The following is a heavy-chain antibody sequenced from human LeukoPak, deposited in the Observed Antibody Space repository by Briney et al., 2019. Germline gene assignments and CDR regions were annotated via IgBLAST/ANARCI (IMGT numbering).Heavy chain of an antibody. CDR2: IYHSGLT. J-gene: IGHJ5*02. V-gene: IGHV4-4*02. CDR3: AKIMGSGYCTSTSCRGDWFDP. D-gene: IGHD2-2*03. Sequence: SGTLLLTCAVSGCSISSSNWWSWLRQPPGKGLEWMGEIYHSGLTKYNPSLKSRVNISVGKSKNQFSLKLSSVTAADTAVYYCAKIMGSGYCTSTSCRGDWFDPWGQGTLVTVSS. CDR1: GCSISSSNW.